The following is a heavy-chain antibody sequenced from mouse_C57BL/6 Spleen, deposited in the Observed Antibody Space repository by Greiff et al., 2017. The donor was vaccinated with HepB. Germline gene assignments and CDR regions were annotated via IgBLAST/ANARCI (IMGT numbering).Heavy chain of an antibody. CDR3: ARGGIYYGNLDY. Sequence: QVQLKQSGAELVRPGASVKLSCKASGYTFSDYYINWVKQRPGQGLEWIARIYPGSGNTYYNEKFKGKATLTAEKSSSTAYMQLSSLTSEDSAVYFCARGGIYYGNLDYWGQGTTLTVSS. J-gene: IGHJ2*01. CDR2: IYPGSGNT. CDR1: GYTFSDYY. V-gene: IGHV1-76*01. D-gene: IGHD2-1*01.